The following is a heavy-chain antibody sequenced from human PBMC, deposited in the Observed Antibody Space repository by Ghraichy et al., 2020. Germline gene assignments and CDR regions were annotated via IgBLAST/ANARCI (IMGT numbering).Heavy chain of an antibody. J-gene: IGHJ3*02. CDR3: ARDSGYDFGQAFDI. V-gene: IGHV1-69*04. Sequence: SVKVSCKASGGTFSSYIITWVRQAPGQGLEWMGRIIPILGITNYAQKFQGRVTITADKSTSTAYMELSSLRSEDTAVYYCARDSGYDFGQAFDIWGQGTMVTVSS. D-gene: IGHD5-12*01. CDR1: GGTFSSYI. CDR2: IIPILGIT.